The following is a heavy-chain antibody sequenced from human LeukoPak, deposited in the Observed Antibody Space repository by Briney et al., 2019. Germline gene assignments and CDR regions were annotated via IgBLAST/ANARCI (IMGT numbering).Heavy chain of an antibody. J-gene: IGHJ4*02. D-gene: IGHD6-19*01. CDR3: VRCTGWYPDY. CDR2: IKQDGSEK. Sequence: GGSLRLSCAASGFTSNIYWMSWVRQAPEKGLEWVANIKQDGSEKYYVDSVKGRFTISRDNAKNSLYLQMNSLRAEDTAVYYCVRCTGWYPDYWGQGTLVTVSS. V-gene: IGHV3-7*01. CDR1: GFTSNIYW.